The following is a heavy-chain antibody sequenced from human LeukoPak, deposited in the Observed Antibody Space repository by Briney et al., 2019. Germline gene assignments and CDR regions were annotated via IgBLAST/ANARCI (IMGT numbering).Heavy chain of an antibody. Sequence: ASVNVSCKASGGTFSKYAISWVRQAPGQGLEWMGGITPTYGLVHYAQKFQVRVTLTTDTSTGKADLEMNSLTFEDTAVYYCATGTNGLYGSNRFQGYFDDWGQGTLVTVSS. J-gene: IGHJ4*02. CDR3: ATGTNGLYGSNRFQGYFDD. D-gene: IGHD6-13*01. CDR1: GGTFSKYA. CDR2: ITPTYGLV. V-gene: IGHV1-69*17.